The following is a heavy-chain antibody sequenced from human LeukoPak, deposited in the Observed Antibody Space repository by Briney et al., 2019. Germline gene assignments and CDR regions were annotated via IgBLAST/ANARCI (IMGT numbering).Heavy chain of an antibody. J-gene: IGHJ3*02. CDR2: IYHSGST. CDR1: GYSISSGYY. Sequence: PSETLSLTCTVSGYSISSGYYWGWIRQPPGKGLEWIGSIYHSGSTYYNPSLKSRVTISVDTSKNQFSLKLSSVTAADTAVYYCAHPVNDAFGIWGQGTMVTVSS. CDR3: AHPVNDAFGI. V-gene: IGHV4-38-2*02. D-gene: IGHD4-11*01.